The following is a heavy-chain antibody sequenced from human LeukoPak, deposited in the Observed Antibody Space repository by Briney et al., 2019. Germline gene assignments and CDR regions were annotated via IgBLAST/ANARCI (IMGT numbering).Heavy chain of an antibody. CDR3: ARVIGATWFDP. D-gene: IGHD2-15*01. CDR2: IYSGGST. J-gene: IGHJ5*02. Sequence: GGSLRLSCAASGITVSSNYMSWVRQAPGKGLKWVSVIYSGGSTYYADSVKGRFTISRDNSKNTLYLQMKSLRAEDTAVYYCARVIGATWFDPWGQGTLVTVSS. V-gene: IGHV3-66*01. CDR1: GITVSSNY.